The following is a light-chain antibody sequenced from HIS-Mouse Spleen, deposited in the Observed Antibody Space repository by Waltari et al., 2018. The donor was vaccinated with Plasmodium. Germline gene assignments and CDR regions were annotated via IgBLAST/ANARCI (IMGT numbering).Light chain of an antibody. V-gene: IGKV3-15*01. J-gene: IGKJ3*01. Sequence: EIVMTQSPATLSVSPGERATLPCSASQSVSSTLAWYQQKPGQAPRLLIYGASTRATGIPARFSGSGSGTEFTLTISSLQSEDFAVYYCQQYNNWSFTFGPGTKVDIK. CDR2: GAS. CDR3: QQYNNWSFT. CDR1: QSVSST.